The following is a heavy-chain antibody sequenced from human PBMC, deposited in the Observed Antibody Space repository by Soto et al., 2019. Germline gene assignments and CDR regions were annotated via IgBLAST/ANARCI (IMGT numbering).Heavy chain of an antibody. J-gene: IGHJ5*02. CDR2: IYHSGST. D-gene: IGHD3-22*01. V-gene: IGHV4-4*02. Sequence: SETLSLTCAVSGGSISSSNWWSWVRQPPGKGLEWIGEIYHSGSTNYNPSLKSRVTISVDKSKNQFSLKLSSVTAADTAVYYCARRVIVVIPGSGDWFDPWGQGTLVTVSS. CDR3: ARRVIVVIPGSGDWFDP. CDR1: GGSISSSNW.